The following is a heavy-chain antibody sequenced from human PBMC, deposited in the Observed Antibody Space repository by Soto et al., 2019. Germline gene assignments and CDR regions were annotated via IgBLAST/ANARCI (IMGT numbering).Heavy chain of an antibody. CDR1: GGSISTYY. Sequence: PSETLSLTCTVSGGSISTYYWSWIRQPPGKGLEWIGYIYYSGSTSYNPSLKSRVTISVDTSKNQFSLKLRSVTAADTAVYYCASDRSSGWDQGYGMDVWGQGTTFTVS. CDR2: IYYSGST. D-gene: IGHD6-19*01. V-gene: IGHV4-59*01. CDR3: ASDRSSGWDQGYGMDV. J-gene: IGHJ6*02.